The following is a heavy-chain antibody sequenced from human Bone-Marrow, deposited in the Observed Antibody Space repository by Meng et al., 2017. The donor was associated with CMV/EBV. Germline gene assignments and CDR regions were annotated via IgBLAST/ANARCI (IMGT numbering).Heavy chain of an antibody. CDR2: IRYDGSNK. V-gene: IGHV3-30*02. Sequence: GGSLRLSCAASGFTFSSYGMHWVRQAPGKGLEWVAFIRYDGSNKYYADSVKGRFTISRDNSKNTLYLQMNSLRAEDTAVYYCEKLRGTTHGDAFDIWGQGTMVTVSS. J-gene: IGHJ3*02. CDR3: EKLRGTTHGDAFDI. D-gene: IGHD1-7*01. CDR1: GFTFSSYG.